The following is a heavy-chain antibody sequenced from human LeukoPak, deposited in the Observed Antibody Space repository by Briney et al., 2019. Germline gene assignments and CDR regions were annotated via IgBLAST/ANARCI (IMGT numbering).Heavy chain of an antibody. CDR2: IKSKTDGGIK. J-gene: IGHJ4*02. CDR3: ATGRSGYFDS. Sequence: PGGSLRLSCAASGLTLSSDWMTWVRHAPGKGLEWVARIKSKTDGGIKDYAAPVKGTFTISRDDSENTVYLQMNSLKIEDTAVYYCATGRSGYFDSWGQGTLVFVSS. V-gene: IGHV3-15*01. CDR1: GLTLSSDW.